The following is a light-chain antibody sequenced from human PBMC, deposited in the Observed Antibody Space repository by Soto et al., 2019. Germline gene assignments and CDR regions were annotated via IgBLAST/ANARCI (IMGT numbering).Light chain of an antibody. Sequence: EMVMTQSPVTLSVSPGEIATLSFSASQSVISNLAWYQQKPGQAPRLLIYGASTRATGIPDRFSGSGSGTDFTLTISRLEPEDFAVYYCQQYGSSPITFGQGTRLEIK. J-gene: IGKJ5*01. CDR2: GAS. CDR1: QSVISN. CDR3: QQYGSSPIT. V-gene: IGKV3-20*01.